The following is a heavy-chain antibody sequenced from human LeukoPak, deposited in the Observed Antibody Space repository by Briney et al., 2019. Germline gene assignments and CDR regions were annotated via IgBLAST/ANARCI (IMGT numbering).Heavy chain of an antibody. CDR3: ARGGVYYDFWSGYHDAFDI. CDR2: MNPNSGNT. D-gene: IGHD3-3*01. J-gene: IGHJ3*02. CDR1: GYSFTSYD. Sequence: ASVKVSCKASGYSFTSYDINWVRHATGQGLEWMGWMNPNSGNTGYAQKFQGRATITRNTSISTAYMELSSLRSEDTAVYYCARGGVYYDFWSGYHDAFDIWGQGTMVTVSS. V-gene: IGHV1-8*03.